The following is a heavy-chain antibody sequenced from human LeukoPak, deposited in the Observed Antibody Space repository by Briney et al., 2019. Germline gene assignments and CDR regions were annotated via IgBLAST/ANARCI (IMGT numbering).Heavy chain of an antibody. V-gene: IGHV3-11*06. CDR1: GFTFSDYY. CDR2: ISSSSSYT. D-gene: IGHD3-10*01. J-gene: IGHJ4*02. CDR3: ARDSGYYGSGSHNFDN. Sequence: PGGSLRLSCAASGFTFSDYYMSWIRQAPGKGLEWVSHISSSSSYTNYADSVKGRFTISRDNAKNSLYLQMSSLRAEGTAVYYRARDSGYYGSGSHNFDNWGQGTLVTVSS.